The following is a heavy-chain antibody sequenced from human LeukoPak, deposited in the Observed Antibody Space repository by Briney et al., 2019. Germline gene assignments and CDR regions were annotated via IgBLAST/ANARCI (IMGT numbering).Heavy chain of an antibody. D-gene: IGHD1-1*01. CDR3: TTDRVWNPCDS. CDR1: GFTFSNHW. Sequence: GGSLRLSCAASGFTFSNHWMNWVRQAPGKGLVWVSRINTDGSSTTYADSAKGRFTISRDNAKNTLYLQMNSLKNEDTAVYYCTTDRVWNPCDSWGQGTLV. V-gene: IGHV3-74*01. J-gene: IGHJ4*02. CDR2: INTDGSST.